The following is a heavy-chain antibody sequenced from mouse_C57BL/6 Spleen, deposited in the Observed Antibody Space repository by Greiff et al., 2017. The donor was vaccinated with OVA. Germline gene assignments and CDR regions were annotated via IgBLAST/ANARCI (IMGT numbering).Heavy chain of an antibody. V-gene: IGHV1-76*01. Sequence: VQLQQSGAELVRPGASVKLSCKASGYTFTDYYINWVKQRPGQGLEWIARIYPGSGNTYYNEKFKGKATLTAEKSSSTAYMQLSSLTSEDSAVYFCARWDYDMWYFDVWGTGTTVTVSS. CDR3: ARWDYDMWYFDV. CDR2: IYPGSGNT. CDR1: GYTFTDYY. D-gene: IGHD2-4*01. J-gene: IGHJ1*03.